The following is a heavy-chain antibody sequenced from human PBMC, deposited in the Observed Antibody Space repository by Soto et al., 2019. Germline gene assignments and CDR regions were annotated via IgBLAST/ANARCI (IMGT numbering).Heavy chain of an antibody. Sequence: GGSLRLSCAASGFTVSSNYMSWVRQAPGKGLEWVSVIYSGGSTYYADSVKGRFTISRDNSKNTLYLQMNSLGAEDTAVYYCAIKGRVGTLTSWGQGTLVTVSS. CDR2: IYSGGST. D-gene: IGHD7-27*01. CDR3: AIKGRVGTLTS. J-gene: IGHJ5*02. CDR1: GFTVSSNY. V-gene: IGHV3-53*01.